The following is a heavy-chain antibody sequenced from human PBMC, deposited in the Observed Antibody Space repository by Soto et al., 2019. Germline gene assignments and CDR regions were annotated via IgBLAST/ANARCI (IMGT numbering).Heavy chain of an antibody. V-gene: IGHV3-30*18. CDR3: AKDGPGTLDY. D-gene: IGHD1-1*01. Sequence: PGGSLRPSCAAPGFTFGSYGMHWVRQAPGKGLEWVAVISYEGSNKYYADSVKGRFTISRDNSKNTLYLQMNSLRAEDTAVYYCAKDGPGTLDYWGQGTLVTVSS. CDR1: GFTFGSYG. J-gene: IGHJ4*02. CDR2: ISYEGSNK.